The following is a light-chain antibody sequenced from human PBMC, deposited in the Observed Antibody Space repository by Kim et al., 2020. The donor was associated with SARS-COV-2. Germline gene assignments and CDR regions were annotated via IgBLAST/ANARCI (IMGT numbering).Light chain of an antibody. CDR2: DAS. V-gene: IGKV3-11*02. CDR1: ECISF. Sequence: PGESVTLSCRASECISFLAWYQQKLGQAPRLLIYDASQRAPGIPVRFSGSGSGRDFSLSISRLEPEDFAIYYCQVRSDWPPTLTFGGGTNVEIK. CDR3: QVRSDWPPTLT. J-gene: IGKJ4*01.